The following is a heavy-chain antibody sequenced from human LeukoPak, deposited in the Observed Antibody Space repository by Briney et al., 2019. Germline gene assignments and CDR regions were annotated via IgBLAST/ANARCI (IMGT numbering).Heavy chain of an antibody. CDR3: ARGTGAYYY. CDR2: ISISGGTI. J-gene: IGHJ4*02. Sequence: PGGSLRLSCAASGFTFSSYTMPWVRQAPGKGLEWLSCISISGGTIFYADSVKGRFTISRDNAKNSLYLQMNSLRDEDTAVYYCARGTGAYYYWGQGTLVTVSS. V-gene: IGHV3-48*02. CDR1: GFTFSSYT. D-gene: IGHD3-16*01.